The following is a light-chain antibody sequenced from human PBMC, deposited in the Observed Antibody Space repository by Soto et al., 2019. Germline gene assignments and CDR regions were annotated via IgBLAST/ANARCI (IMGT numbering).Light chain of an antibody. CDR1: QSISSW. J-gene: IGKJ4*01. CDR2: DAS. CDR3: QQYDSYPLT. V-gene: IGKV1-5*01. Sequence: DIQMTQSPSTLSASVGDRVTITCRASQSISSWLAWYQQKLGRAPRLLIYDASSLESGVPSRFSGSGYGTEITLTISSLQPDDFATYYCQQYDSYPLTFGGGTKVDIK.